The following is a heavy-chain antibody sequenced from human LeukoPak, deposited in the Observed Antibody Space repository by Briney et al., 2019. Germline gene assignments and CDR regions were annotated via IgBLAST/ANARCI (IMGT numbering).Heavy chain of an antibody. J-gene: IGHJ4*02. CDR3: ARELYSQWLVQGY. V-gene: IGHV3-21*01. D-gene: IGHD6-19*01. CDR1: GFTFSSYT. CDR2: ISGRSSAR. Sequence: GGSLRLXCAASGFTFSSYTMNWVRQAPGKGLQWVSSISGRSSARYYADSEKGRFTISRDNAKNSLYLQMNNLRAEDTAVYYCARELYSQWLVQGYWGQGTLVTVSS.